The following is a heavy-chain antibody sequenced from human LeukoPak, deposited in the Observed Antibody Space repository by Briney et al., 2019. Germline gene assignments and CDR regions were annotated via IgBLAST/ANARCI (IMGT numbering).Heavy chain of an antibody. J-gene: IGHJ4*02. D-gene: IGHD6-19*01. Sequence: QSGGSLRLSCAASGFTFSSYGMNCVRQAPGKGLEWVSYITSSGSAIYYADSVRGRFTITRDNAKNSLSLQMNSLRAEDTAVYFSARAVGSGQGGHFDYWGQGTLVSVSP. V-gene: IGHV3-48*03. CDR1: GFTFSSYG. CDR3: ARAVGSGQGGHFDY. CDR2: ITSSGSAI.